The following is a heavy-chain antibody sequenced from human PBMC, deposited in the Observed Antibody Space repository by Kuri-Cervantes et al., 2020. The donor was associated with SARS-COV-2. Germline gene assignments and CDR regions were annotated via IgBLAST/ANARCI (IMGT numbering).Heavy chain of an antibody. CDR3: ARVDPPLIDSSGLTGIDY. CDR1: GFTFSSYA. J-gene: IGHJ4*02. V-gene: IGHV3-48*03. D-gene: IGHD6-19*01. Sequence: GGSLRLSCAASGFTFSSYAMSWVRQAPGKGLEWVSYISSSGSTIYYADSVKGRFTISRDNAKNSLYLQMNSLRAEDTAVYYCARVDPPLIDSSGLTGIDYWGQGTLVTVSS. CDR2: ISSSGSTI.